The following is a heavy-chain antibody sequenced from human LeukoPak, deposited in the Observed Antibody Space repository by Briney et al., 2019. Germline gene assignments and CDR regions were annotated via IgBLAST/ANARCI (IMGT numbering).Heavy chain of an antibody. CDR3: ARGWAYMDV. CDR1: GGSISGDY. V-gene: IGHV4-4*07. CDR2: INTSGNI. J-gene: IGHJ6*03. D-gene: IGHD1-26*01. Sequence: PSETLSLTCTVSGGSISGDYWSWIRQPAGKGLEWIGRINTSGNINYNPSLKSRVTMSLDTSKNQFSLNLRSVTAADTAMYYCARGWAYMDVWGKGTTVTVSS.